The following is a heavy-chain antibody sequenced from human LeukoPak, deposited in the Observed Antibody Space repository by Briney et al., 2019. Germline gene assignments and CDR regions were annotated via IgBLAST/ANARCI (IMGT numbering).Heavy chain of an antibody. CDR1: GFTFTTYA. CDR3: ASDTIAVAGTDAFDI. V-gene: IGHV3-23*01. J-gene: IGHJ3*02. Sequence: PGGSLRLSCAASGFTFTTYAMSWVRQTPGKGLEWVSAVSSSGGSTYYADSVKGRFTISRDNSKNTLFLQMNSLRAEDTAVYYCASDTIAVAGTDAFDIWGPGTMVTVSS. CDR2: VSSSGGST. D-gene: IGHD6-19*01.